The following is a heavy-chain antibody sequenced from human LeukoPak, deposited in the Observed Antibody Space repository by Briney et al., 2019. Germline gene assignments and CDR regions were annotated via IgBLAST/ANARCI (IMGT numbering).Heavy chain of an antibody. J-gene: IGHJ4*02. CDR3: ARWLVRGRYFDY. D-gene: IGHD6-19*01. CDR1: GFTVSSNY. V-gene: IGHV3-53*01. CDR2: IYSGGST. Sequence: PGGSLRLSCAASGFTVSSNYMSWVRQAPGKGLGWVSVIYSGGSTYYADSVKGRFTISRDNSKNTLYLQMNSLRAEDTAVYYCARWLVRGRYFDYWGQGTLVTVSS.